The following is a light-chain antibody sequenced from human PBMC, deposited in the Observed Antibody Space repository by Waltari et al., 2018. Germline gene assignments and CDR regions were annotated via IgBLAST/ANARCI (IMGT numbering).Light chain of an antibody. CDR1: KNNVANQG. Sequence: AGLTHPPSLSRDLGQTATLTCTGTKNNVANQGAAWLQQHRGHPPKLLSFRSNNRPSGISERFSASTSGNTASLTITGLQPDDEADYYCSAWDSDLVAVVFGGGTKLTVL. J-gene: IGLJ3*02. CDR2: RSN. V-gene: IGLV10-54*04. CDR3: SAWDSDLVAVV.